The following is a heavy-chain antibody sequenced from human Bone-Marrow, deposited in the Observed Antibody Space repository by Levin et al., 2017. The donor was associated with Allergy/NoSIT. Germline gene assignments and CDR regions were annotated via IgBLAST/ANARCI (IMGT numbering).Heavy chain of an antibody. Sequence: ASVKVSCKASGYTFTRYYMHWVRQAPGQGLEWMGWMNPSSGDTYYSQNFQGRVTMTRDTSISTAYMELNSLTSDDTAVYYCATSTGYRSGWGAFDIWGQGTMVTVSS. D-gene: IGHD6-19*01. CDR3: ATSTGYRSGWGAFDI. CDR2: MNPSSGDT. J-gene: IGHJ3*02. V-gene: IGHV1-2*02. CDR1: GYTFTRYY.